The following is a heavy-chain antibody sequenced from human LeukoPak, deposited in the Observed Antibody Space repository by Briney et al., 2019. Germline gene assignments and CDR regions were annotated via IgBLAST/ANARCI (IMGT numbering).Heavy chain of an antibody. CDR3: ARQVAYTSGRTFDF. J-gene: IGHJ4*02. CDR1: GYSFSNNW. D-gene: IGHD6-19*01. Sequence: PGESLKISCKGSGYSFSNNWIGWVRQMPGIGLEWMGIIYPGDSDSRYSPSFQGQVTISADKSISTAYLQWSSLKASDTAMYYCARQVAYTSGRTFDFWGQGTLVTVSS. V-gene: IGHV5-51*01. CDR2: IYPGDSDS.